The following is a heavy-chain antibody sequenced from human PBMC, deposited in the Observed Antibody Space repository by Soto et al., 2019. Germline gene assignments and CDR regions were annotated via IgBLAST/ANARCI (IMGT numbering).Heavy chain of an antibody. CDR3: ARQIYDSDTGPNFQYYFES. CDR1: GYSFTDHW. V-gene: IGHV5-10-1*01. Sequence: PGESLKISCKGSGYSFTDHWISWVRQMPGKGLEWMGRIDPSDSYSTYSPSFQGHVTVSVDKSIGTAYLQWSSLKASDTAMYYCARQIYDSDTGPNFQYYFESWGQGTPVTVSS. CDR2: IDPSDSYS. D-gene: IGHD3-22*01. J-gene: IGHJ4*02.